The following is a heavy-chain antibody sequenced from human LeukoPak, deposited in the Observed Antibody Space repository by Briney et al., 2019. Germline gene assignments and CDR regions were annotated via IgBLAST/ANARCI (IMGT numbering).Heavy chain of an antibody. J-gene: IGHJ4*02. CDR3: ARVPLYYYGSGSYFDY. CDR1: GFIFSSYS. Sequence: GGSLRLSCAASGFIFSSYSMNWVRQAPGKGLEGVSSISSSSSYIYYADSVKGRFTISRDNAKNSLYLQMNSLRAEDTAVYYCARVPLYYYGSGSYFDYWGQGTLVTVSS. D-gene: IGHD3-10*01. CDR2: ISSSSSYI. V-gene: IGHV3-21*01.